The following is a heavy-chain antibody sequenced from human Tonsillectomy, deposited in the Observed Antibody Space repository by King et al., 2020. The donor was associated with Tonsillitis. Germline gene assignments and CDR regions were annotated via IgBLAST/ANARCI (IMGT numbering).Heavy chain of an antibody. V-gene: IGHV4-34*01. Sequence: VQLPQWGAGLLKPSATLSLTCAVYGGSFSGYYWSWIRQPPGKGLEWIGEINHSGSTNFNPSLKSRVTISVDTSKNQFSLKLSSVTAADTAVYYCARVDIVVVPAALSYFDLWGRGTLVTVSS. CDR2: INHSGST. CDR3: ARVDIVVVPAALSYFDL. D-gene: IGHD2-2*01. J-gene: IGHJ2*01. CDR1: GGSFSGYY.